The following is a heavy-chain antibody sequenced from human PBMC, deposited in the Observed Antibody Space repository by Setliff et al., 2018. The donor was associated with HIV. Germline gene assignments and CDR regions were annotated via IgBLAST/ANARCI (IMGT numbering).Heavy chain of an antibody. J-gene: IGHJ3*02. CDR3: VKDGDYRSGDYDSFDI. CDR1: GYAFTSQL. D-gene: IGHD6-25*01. V-gene: IGHV3-33*03. CDR2: INYDESSE. Sequence: SCKASGYAFTSQLMHWVRQAPGKGLEWVAFINYDESSEYYADSVKGRVTISRDNAKNTLYLQLDSLRGEDTAVYYCVKDGDYRSGDYDSFDIWGQGTMDTVSS.